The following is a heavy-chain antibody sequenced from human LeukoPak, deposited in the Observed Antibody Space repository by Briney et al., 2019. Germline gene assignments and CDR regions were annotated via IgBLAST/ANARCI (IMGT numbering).Heavy chain of an antibody. D-gene: IGHD3-10*01. J-gene: IGHJ4*02. Sequence: GESLKISCQGSGCTFNTYWIAWVRQMPGKGLEYMGITSPIDSSTTYSPSFQGRLSVSVDKSITTAYLHWSSLQASDTAIYYCARVRNYYGSGTYPYFDFWGQGTLVTVSS. V-gene: IGHV5-51*01. CDR1: GCTFNTYW. CDR2: TSPIDSST. CDR3: ARVRNYYGSGTYPYFDF.